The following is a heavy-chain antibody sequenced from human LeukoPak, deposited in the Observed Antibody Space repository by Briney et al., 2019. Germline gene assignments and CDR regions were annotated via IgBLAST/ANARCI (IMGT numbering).Heavy chain of an antibody. D-gene: IGHD3-22*01. Sequence: SETLSLTCTVSGDSMSGYYWSWMRQPPGRGLEWLGYIYSSGSTYYNPSLKSRVSISVATSKNQFSLKLSSVIAADTAVYYCARYYYDSSIYYYYLDCWGQGTLVTVSS. CDR1: GDSMSGYY. CDR2: IYSSGST. CDR3: ARYYYDSSIYYYYLDC. J-gene: IGHJ4*02. V-gene: IGHV4-59*01.